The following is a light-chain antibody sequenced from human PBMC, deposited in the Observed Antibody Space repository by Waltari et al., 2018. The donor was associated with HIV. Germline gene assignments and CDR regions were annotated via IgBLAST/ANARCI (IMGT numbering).Light chain of an antibody. CDR3: QQYHHWPPLT. J-gene: IGKJ4*01. CDR1: QNVDDK. V-gene: IGKV3D-15*01. Sequence: DILLTQSPATISVSPGGRVTVSCRASQNVDDKLAWYQQKPVQSPRLLIYHSSVRAAGVPTRCGGAGSATNFTLTITSLQSEDFALYFCQQYHHWPPLTFGGGSRVELK. CDR2: HSS.